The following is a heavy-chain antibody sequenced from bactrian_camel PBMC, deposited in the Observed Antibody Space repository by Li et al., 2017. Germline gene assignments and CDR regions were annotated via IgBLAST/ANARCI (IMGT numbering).Heavy chain of an antibody. CDR2: FYRGG. CDR3: AAGRQHPATMTRCDY. Sequence: DVQLVESGGGSVQAGGSLRISCAASGYTYGSLCTGWFCQAPGKGLEWVAGFYRGGNYADSVKGRFTISQDNAKDTVHLQMNRLKPEDTAVYYCAAGRQHPATMTRCDYWGQGTQVTVS. D-gene: IGHD4*01. CDR1: GYTYGSLC. V-gene: IGHV3S10*01. J-gene: IGHJ4*01.